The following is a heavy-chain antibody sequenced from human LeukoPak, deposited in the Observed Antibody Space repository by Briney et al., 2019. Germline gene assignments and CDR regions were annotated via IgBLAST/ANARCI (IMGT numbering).Heavy chain of an antibody. V-gene: IGHV3-7*01. J-gene: IGHJ4*02. D-gene: IGHD2-15*01. CDR1: GFTFGDYY. CDR2: IKQDGSEK. Sequence: GGSLRLSCAASGFTFGDYYMSWIRQAPGKGLEWVTNIKQDGSEKYYVDSVKGRFTISRDNAKNSLYLQMNSLRAEDTAVYYCASLDSVGYYFDYWGQGTLVTVSS. CDR3: ASLDSVGYYFDY.